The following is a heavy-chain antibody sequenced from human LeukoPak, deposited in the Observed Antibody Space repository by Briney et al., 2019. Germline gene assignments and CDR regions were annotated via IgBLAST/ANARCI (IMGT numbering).Heavy chain of an antibody. CDR3: AGDHITPGRVVDS. D-gene: IGHD3-10*01. V-gene: IGHV3-7*03. CDR1: GFTFSSYW. CDR2: INQDGSEK. Sequence: PGGSLRLSCEASGFTFSSYWMSWVRQAPGQGLEWVAYINQDGSEKYYVDSVKGRFTISRDNAKNSLYLEMNSLRAEDTALYYCAGDHITPGRVVDSWGQGTKVAVS. J-gene: IGHJ3*01.